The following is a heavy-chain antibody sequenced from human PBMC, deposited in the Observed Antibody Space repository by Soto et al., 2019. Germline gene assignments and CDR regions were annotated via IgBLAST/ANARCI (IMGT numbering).Heavy chain of an antibody. J-gene: IGHJ5*02. CDR3: ARAMVVTQNWFDP. CDR2: IYYSGSI. Sequence: SETLSLTCTVSGGSISSGDYYWSWIRQPPGKGLEWIGYIYYSGSIYYNPSLKSRVTISVDMSKNQFSLKLSSVTAADTAVYYCARAMVVTQNWFDPWGQGTLVTVSS. CDR1: GGSISSGDYY. D-gene: IGHD2-21*02. V-gene: IGHV4-30-4*01.